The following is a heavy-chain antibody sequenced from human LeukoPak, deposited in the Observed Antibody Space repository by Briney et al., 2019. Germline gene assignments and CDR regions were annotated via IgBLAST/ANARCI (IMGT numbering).Heavy chain of an antibody. CDR3: ATIRFGENVISGAFDI. CDR2: IIPILGIA. V-gene: IGHV1-69*04. CDR1: GGTFSSYA. Sequence: SVKVSCKASGGTFSSYAISWVRQAPGQGLEWMGRIIPILGIANYAQKFQGRVTITADKSTSTAYMELRSLRSEDTAVYYCATIRFGENVISGAFDIWGQGTMVTVSS. D-gene: IGHD3-10*01. J-gene: IGHJ3*02.